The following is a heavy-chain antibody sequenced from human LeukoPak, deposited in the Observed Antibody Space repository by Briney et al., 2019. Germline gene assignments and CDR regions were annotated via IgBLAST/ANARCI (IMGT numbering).Heavy chain of an antibody. CDR3: ARDGVGSSSRYYYYYYYMDV. CDR1: GYTFTGYY. Sequence: ASVKVSCKASGYTFTGYYMHWVGQAPGQGVEGMGWMNPNSGSTNYAQKFQGRVTMTRDTSISTAYMELSRLRSDDTAVYYCARDGVGSSSRYYYYYYYMDVWGKGTTVTVSS. CDR2: MNPNSGST. V-gene: IGHV1-2*02. J-gene: IGHJ6*03. D-gene: IGHD6-6*01.